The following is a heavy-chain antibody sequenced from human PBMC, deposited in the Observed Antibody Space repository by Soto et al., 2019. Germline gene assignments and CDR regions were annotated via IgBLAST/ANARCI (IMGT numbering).Heavy chain of an antibody. J-gene: IGHJ4*02. V-gene: IGHV3-23*01. Sequence: GGSLRLSCAASGFTFSSYAMSWVRQAPGKGLEWVSAISGSGGSTYYADSVKGRFTISRDNSKNTLYLQMNSLRAEDTAVYYCAKIGYASYSSGWYDYWGQGTLVTVSS. D-gene: IGHD6-19*01. CDR1: GFTFSSYA. CDR2: ISGSGGST. CDR3: AKIGYASYSSGWYDY.